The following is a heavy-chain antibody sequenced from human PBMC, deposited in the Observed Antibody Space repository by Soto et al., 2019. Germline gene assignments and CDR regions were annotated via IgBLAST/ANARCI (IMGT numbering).Heavy chain of an antibody. J-gene: IGHJ6*02. V-gene: IGHV4-59*01. Sequence: QVQLQESGPGLVKPSETLSLSCTVSGDSISSYYWSWIRQPPGKGLEWIGYIYYSGSTNYNPSLTIQATISVDTSKHQYPLKLQSVTPADTDIYEYARVNSGYHNDHGMDVWGQGTMVTVSS. D-gene: IGHD6-25*01. CDR2: IYYSGST. CDR3: ARVNSGYHNDHGMDV. CDR1: GDSISSYY.